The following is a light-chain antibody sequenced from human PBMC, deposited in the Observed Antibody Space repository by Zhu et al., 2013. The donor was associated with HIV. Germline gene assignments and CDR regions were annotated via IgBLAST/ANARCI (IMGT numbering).Light chain of an antibody. Sequence: AIQLTQSPSALSASVGDRVIITCRASQGISSTLAWYQHKPGKPPKLLIYAASRLESGVPPRFSGSGSGTDFTLTISSLQPEDFATYYCLQSNSYPRTFGQGTRLEIK. CDR2: AAS. J-gene: IGKJ2*02. CDR1: QGISST. V-gene: IGKV1-13*02. CDR3: LQSNSYPRT.